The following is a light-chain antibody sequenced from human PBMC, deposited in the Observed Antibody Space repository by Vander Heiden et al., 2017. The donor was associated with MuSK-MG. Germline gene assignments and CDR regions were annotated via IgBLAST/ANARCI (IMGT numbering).Light chain of an antibody. J-gene: IGKJ4*01. CDR3: QQYNNWPLLT. V-gene: IGKV3-15*01. CDR2: GAS. CDR1: QSVSSN. Sequence: IAMTQTPATLSVSPGERATLSCRASQSVSSNLAWYQQKPGQAPRLLIYGASTRATGIPARFSGSGSGTEFTLTISSLQSEDFAVYYCQQYNNWPLLTFGGGTKVDIK.